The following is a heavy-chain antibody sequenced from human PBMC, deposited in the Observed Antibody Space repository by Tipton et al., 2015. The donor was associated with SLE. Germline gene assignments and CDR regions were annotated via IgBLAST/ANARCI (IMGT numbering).Heavy chain of an antibody. CDR2: FYSGGST. Sequence: SLRLSCAASGFTVSSNYMSWVRQAPGKGLGWVSVFYSGGSTYYADSVKGRFTISRDNSKNTLYLQMNSLRAEDTAVYYCAKEGVTRYYFDYWGQGTLVTVSS. CDR1: GFTVSSNY. V-gene: IGHV3-53*05. CDR3: AKEGVTRYYFDY. J-gene: IGHJ4*02. D-gene: IGHD4-17*01.